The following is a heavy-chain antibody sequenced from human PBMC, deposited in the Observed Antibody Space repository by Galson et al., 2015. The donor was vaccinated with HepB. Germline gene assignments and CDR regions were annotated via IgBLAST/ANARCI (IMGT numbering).Heavy chain of an antibody. CDR3: ARDLGAWRNLRALDY. CDR1: GFTVSSNY. Sequence: SLRLSCAASGFTVSSNYVSWVRQAPGKGLEWVSVIYSGGSTYYADSVKGRFTISRDNSKNTLYLQMNSLRAEDAAVYYCARDLGAWRNLRALDYWGQGTLVTVSS. V-gene: IGHV3-66*01. D-gene: IGHD1-14*01. J-gene: IGHJ4*02. CDR2: IYSGGST.